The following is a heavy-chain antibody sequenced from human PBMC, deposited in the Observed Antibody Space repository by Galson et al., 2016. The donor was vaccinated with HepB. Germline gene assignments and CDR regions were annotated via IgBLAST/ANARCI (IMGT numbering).Heavy chain of an antibody. D-gene: IGHD3/OR15-3a*01. Sequence: LSLTCTVSGGSISSGDYYWSWIRQYPGKGLEWIGYIYYNGNTYYNPSLKSRVTISVDTSKNQFSLKLSSVTAADTAVYYCARTAQTLLLFNHWGQGTLVTVSS. V-gene: IGHV4-31*03. CDR1: GGSISSGDYY. J-gene: IGHJ4*02. CDR2: IYYNGNT. CDR3: ARTAQTLLLFNH.